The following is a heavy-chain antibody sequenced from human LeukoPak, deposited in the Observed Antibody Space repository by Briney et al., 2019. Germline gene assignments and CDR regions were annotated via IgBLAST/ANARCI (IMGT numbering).Heavy chain of an antibody. CDR1: GFTFSTYA. Sequence: GRSLRLSCAVSGFTFSTYAMHWVRQTPGKGLEWVAVISYDGSNKYYAASVKGRFTISRDNSKNTLYLQMNSLRAQDTAVYYCAENRGVAWGQGTMVTVSS. D-gene: IGHD3-10*01. J-gene: IGHJ3*01. V-gene: IGHV3-30-3*01. CDR3: AENRGVA. CDR2: ISYDGSNK.